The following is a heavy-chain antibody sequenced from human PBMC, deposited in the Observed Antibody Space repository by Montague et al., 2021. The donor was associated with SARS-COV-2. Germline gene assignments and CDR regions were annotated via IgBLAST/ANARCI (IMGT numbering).Heavy chain of an antibody. V-gene: IGHV3-21*01. CDR2: ISSSSSYI. CDR3: ARDFNYYYYYGMDV. J-gene: IGHJ6*02. CDR1: GFTFSSYS. Sequence: SLRLSCAASGFTFSSYSMNWVRQAPGKGLEWVSSISSSSSYIYYADSVKGRFTISRDNAKNSLYLQMNSLRAEDTAVYYCARDFNYYYYYGMDVCGQGTTVTVSS.